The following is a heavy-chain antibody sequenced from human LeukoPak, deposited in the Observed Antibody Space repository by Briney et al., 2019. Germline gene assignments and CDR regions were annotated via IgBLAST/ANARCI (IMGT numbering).Heavy chain of an antibody. CDR1: GYTFTGYY. J-gene: IGHJ4*02. D-gene: IGHD2-2*01. CDR3: ARDVGEYCSSVSCYASDY. V-gene: IGHV1-2*02. Sequence: ASVKVSCKASGYTFTGYYMHWVRQAPEQGLEWMGWINPSSGGTNYAQKFQGRVTMTRDTSISTAYMELSRLRSDDTAIYYCARDVGEYCSSVSCYASDYWGQGTLVTVSS. CDR2: INPSSGGT.